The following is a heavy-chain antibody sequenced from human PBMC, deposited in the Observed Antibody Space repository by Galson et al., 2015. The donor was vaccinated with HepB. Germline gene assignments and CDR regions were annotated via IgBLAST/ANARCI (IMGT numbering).Heavy chain of an antibody. CDR3: ARNYYYDSSGFQH. J-gene: IGHJ1*01. CDR1: GGSISSYY. CDR2: IYYSGST. D-gene: IGHD3-22*01. V-gene: IGHV4-59*12. Sequence: QVQLQESGPGLVKPSETLSLTCTVSGGSISSYYWSWIRQPPGKGLEWIGYIYYSGSTNYNPSLKSRVTISVDTSKNQFSLKLSSVTAADTAVYYCARNYYYDSSGFQHWGQGTLVTVSS.